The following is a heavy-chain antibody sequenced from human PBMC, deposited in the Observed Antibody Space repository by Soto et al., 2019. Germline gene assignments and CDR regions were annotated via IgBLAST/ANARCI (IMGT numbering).Heavy chain of an antibody. CDR2: IYHTGST. D-gene: IGHD3-10*01. V-gene: IGHV4-30-2*06. CDR1: GGSISSGAYS. J-gene: IGHJ4*02. Sequence: QLQLQESGSGLVKPSQTLSLTCAVSGGSISSGAYSWSWVRQSPGKGLEWIGYIYHTGSTYYNPSLKGRVTQSAARPENQFSLKLSSVTAADTAVYYCDRGGVLHPFYWGQGTLVTVSS. CDR3: DRGGVLHPFY.